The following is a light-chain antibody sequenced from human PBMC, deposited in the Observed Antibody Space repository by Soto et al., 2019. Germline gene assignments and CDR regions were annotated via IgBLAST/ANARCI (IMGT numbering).Light chain of an antibody. CDR2: EVT. J-gene: IGLJ2*01. CDR1: SSDVGGYNY. Sequence: QSALTQPASVSGSLGQSITISCTGTSSDVGGYNYVSWYQQHPGQAPKLLIHEVTNRPSGISDRFSGYKSANTASLTISDLQAEDEAHYYCSSYTTFRTPHVAFGGGTKLTVL. CDR3: SSYTTFRTPHVA. V-gene: IGLV2-14*01.